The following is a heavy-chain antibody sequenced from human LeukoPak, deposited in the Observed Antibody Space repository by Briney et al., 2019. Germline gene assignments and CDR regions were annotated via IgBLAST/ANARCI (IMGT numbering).Heavy chain of an antibody. V-gene: IGHV3-11*01. CDR1: GLTFSDHY. D-gene: IGHD5-12*01. CDR2: IDRTGTGF. J-gene: IGHJ4*02. Sequence: GGSLRLSCVASGLTFSDHYMSWIRQAPGKGLEWLPYIDRTGTGFYYTDSVKGRFVISRDNDKSTLFLQMSNLTAKDTAKYYCARGKRGFRNWGQGTLVTVSS. CDR3: ARGKRGFRN.